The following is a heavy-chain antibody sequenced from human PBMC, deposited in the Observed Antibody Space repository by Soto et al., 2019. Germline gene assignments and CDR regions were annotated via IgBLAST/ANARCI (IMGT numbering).Heavy chain of an antibody. Sequence: QVQLVESGGGVVKPGRSLRLSCAASGFTFSSYAMHWVRQAPGKGLEWVAGISYDGSNKYYADSVKGRFTISRDNSKKKLYLQMNSLRAAEKAVYYCSRPCEATTYDFDYWGQGTLVTVSS. J-gene: IGHJ4*02. V-gene: IGHV3-30-3*01. CDR1: GFTFSSYA. CDR3: SRPCEATTYDFDY. CDR2: ISYDGSNK.